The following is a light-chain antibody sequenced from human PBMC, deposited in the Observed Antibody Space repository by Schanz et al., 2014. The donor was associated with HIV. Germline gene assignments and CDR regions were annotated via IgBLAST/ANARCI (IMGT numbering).Light chain of an antibody. V-gene: IGKV3-11*01. Sequence: EIVLTQSPATLSLSPGERATLSCRASQSVSSYLAWYQQKPGQAPRLLMYDTNTRATGIPARISGSGSGTDFTLTISSLEPEDFAVYYCQYFGNSGGTFGGGTKVEIK. CDR2: DTN. CDR3: QYFGNSGGT. J-gene: IGKJ4*01. CDR1: QSVSSY.